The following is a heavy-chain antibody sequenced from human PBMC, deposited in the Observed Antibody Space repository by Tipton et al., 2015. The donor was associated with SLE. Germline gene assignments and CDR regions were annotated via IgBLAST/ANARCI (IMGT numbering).Heavy chain of an antibody. D-gene: IGHD3-3*01. Sequence: TLSLTCTVSGGSISSYYWSWIRQPPGKGLEWIGEINHSGSTNYNPSLKSRVTISVDTSKNQFSLKLSSVTAADTAVYYCARQGIFGVVIRGAYAFDIWGRGTMVTVSS. J-gene: IGHJ3*02. CDR3: ARQGIFGVVIRGAYAFDI. CDR1: GGSISSYY. CDR2: INHSGST. V-gene: IGHV4-34*01.